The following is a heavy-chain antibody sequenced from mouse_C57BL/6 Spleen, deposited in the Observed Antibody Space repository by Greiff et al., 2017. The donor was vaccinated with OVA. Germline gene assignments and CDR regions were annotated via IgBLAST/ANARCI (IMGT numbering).Heavy chain of an antibody. V-gene: IGHV3-6*01. CDR1: GYSITSGYY. CDR3: ARDYYGSSYEYYAMDY. CDR2: ISYDGSN. J-gene: IGHJ4*01. Sequence: ESGPGLVKPSQSLSLTCSVTGYSITSGYYWNWIRQFPGNKLEWMGYISYDGSNNYNPSLKNRISITRDTSKNQFFLKLNSVTTEDTATYYCARDYYGSSYEYYAMDYWGQGTSVTVSS. D-gene: IGHD1-1*01.